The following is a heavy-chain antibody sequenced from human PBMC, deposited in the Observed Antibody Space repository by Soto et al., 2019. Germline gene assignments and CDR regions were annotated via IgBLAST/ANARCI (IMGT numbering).Heavy chain of an antibody. CDR1: GFSVTNNY. D-gene: IGHD1-26*01. CDR3: AKKPPSSIQGWAFGMDV. V-gene: IGHV3-53*02. Sequence: EVQLVETGGGLIQPGGSLRLSCLASGFSVTNNYIIWVRQPPGKGLEWVSTTFTGGSTHYADSVKGRFSISRDSSKNTVYLQMNNLRVEDTAVYYCAKKPPSSIQGWAFGMDVWGQGTTVSVSS. CDR2: TFTGGST. J-gene: IGHJ6*02.